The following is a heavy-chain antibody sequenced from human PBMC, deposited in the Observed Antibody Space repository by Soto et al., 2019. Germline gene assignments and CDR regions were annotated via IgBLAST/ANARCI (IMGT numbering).Heavy chain of an antibody. CDR3: ARGKLELYYYGLDG. Sequence: SETLSLTCTVSGGSISNFYWMWLRQAPGKGLEWIGFVYYSGTTDYNPSLKSRVTISVDTSKNQFSLNLRSVNAADSAVYYCARGKLELYYYGLDGWGQGTTVTVSS. J-gene: IGHJ6*02. CDR2: VYYSGTT. V-gene: IGHV4-59*01. CDR1: GGSISNFY. D-gene: IGHD1-7*01.